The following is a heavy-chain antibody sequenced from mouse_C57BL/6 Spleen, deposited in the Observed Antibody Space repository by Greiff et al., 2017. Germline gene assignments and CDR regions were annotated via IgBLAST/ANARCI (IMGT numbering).Heavy chain of an antibody. CDR2: IHPNSGST. CDR3: ASYYYSPYYYAMDD. CDR1: GYTFTSYW. D-gene: IGHD2-12*01. J-gene: IGHJ4*01. V-gene: IGHV1-64*01. Sequence: QVQLQQPGAELVKPGASVKLSCKASGYTFTSYWMHWVKQRPGQGLEWIGMIHPNSGSTNYNEKFKSKATLTVDKSSSTAYMQLSSLTSEDSAVYYCASYYYSPYYYAMDDWGQGTSVTVSS.